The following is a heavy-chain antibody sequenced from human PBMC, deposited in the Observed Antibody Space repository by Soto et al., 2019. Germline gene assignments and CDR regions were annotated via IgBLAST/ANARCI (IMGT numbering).Heavy chain of an antibody. Sequence: EVQLVESGGGLVQPGGSLRLSCAASGFTFSSYWMSWVRQAPGKGLEWVANINHDGSEIYYVDSVKGRFTISRDDAKNSLYLQMNSLRAEDTAVYYCARDQGRYGDAFDIWGQGKMVTVSS. CDR3: ARDQGRYGDAFDI. CDR2: INHDGSEI. CDR1: GFTFSSYW. V-gene: IGHV3-7*01. J-gene: IGHJ3*02. D-gene: IGHD4-17*01.